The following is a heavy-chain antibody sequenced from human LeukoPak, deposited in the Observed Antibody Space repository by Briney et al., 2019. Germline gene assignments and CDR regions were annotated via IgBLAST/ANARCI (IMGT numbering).Heavy chain of an antibody. CDR2: IYYSGSA. J-gene: IGHJ4*02. CDR3: ARRPRGPDY. Sequence: SETLSLTCTVSGDSISSFYWTWIRQPPGKGLECIGYIYYSGSASYNPSLKSRVTISVDTTKNQLSLKLMSVTTADTAVYYCARRPRGPDYWGQGILVAVSS. D-gene: IGHD3-10*01. V-gene: IGHV4-59*01. CDR1: GDSISSFY.